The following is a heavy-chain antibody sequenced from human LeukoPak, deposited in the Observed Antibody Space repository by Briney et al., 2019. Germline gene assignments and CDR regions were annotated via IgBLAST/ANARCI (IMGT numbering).Heavy chain of an antibody. CDR2: IHYNGFT. Sequence: SETLSLTCTVSGDSITTSYWSWIRQPPGKGLEWIGHIHYNGFTNYNPSLRSRGTIPVDTSNCQFYLHLTSVTAEDTAVYYCGNTNYNPSVRSRVTISVDTSKGQFSLHLPSVTAADTAVYYCATARDPPYRGIYYYFEYWGQGTLVSVSS. CDR1: GDSITTSY. V-gene: IGHV4-59*01. J-gene: IGHJ4*02. D-gene: IGHD3-10*01. CDR3: GNTNYNPSVRSRVTISVDTSKGQFSLHLPSVTAADTAVYYCATARDPPYRGIYYYFEY.